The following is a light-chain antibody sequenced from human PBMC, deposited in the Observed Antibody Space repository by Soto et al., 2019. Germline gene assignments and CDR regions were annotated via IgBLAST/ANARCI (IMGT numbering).Light chain of an antibody. CDR3: QQYGSSPIT. CDR1: QTIYSN. V-gene: IGKV3-20*01. Sequence: IVMTQSPATLSVSPGERATLSCRAGQTIYSNVAWYQQKPGQAPRLLIYGASSRATGIPDRFSGSGSGTDFTLTISRLEPEDFAVYYCQQYGSSPITFGQGTRLEIK. CDR2: GAS. J-gene: IGKJ5*01.